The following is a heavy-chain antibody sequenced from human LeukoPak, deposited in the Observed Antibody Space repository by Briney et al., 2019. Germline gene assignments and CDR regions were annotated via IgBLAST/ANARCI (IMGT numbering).Heavy chain of an antibody. J-gene: IGHJ4*02. CDR2: INIGSGNT. Sequence: ASVKVSCKASGYTFTSYGMHWVRQAPGQRLEWMGWINIGSGNTKYSQKFQGRVTITRDTSASTAYMELSSLRSEDTAVYYCASSFWGTYSIDYWGQGTLVTVSS. CDR3: ASSFWGTYSIDY. V-gene: IGHV1-3*04. CDR1: GYTFTSYG. D-gene: IGHD3-3*01.